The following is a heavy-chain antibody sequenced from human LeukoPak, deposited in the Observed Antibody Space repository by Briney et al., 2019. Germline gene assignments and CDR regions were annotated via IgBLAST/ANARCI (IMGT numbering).Heavy chain of an antibody. D-gene: IGHD3-22*01. CDR1: GGSISSGGYY. CDR3: AKARITMIVSLSD. V-gene: IGHV3-23*01. CDR2: ISGSGGST. J-gene: IGHJ4*02. Sequence: ETLSLTCTVSGGSISSGGYYWSWIRQHPGKGLEWVSAISGSGGSTYYADSVKGRFTISRDNSKNTLYLQMNSLRAEDTAVYYCAKARITMIVSLSDWGQGTLVTVSS.